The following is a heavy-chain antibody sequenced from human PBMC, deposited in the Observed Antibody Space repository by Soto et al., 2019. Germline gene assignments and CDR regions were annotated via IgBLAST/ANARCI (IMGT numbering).Heavy chain of an antibody. V-gene: IGHV3-48*03. J-gene: IGHJ4*02. CDR3: ARDSRGGAARRPTFYY. Sequence: EVQLAESGGGLAQPGGSLRLSCVGSGFTFSSFEMNWVRQTPGKGIEWLSYIGRSGETLYYADSVKGRFTISRDNAKSSLFLQMTGLRDEDTGIYYCARDSRGGAARRPTFYYWGRGTLVTVSS. CDR1: GFTFSSFE. CDR2: IGRSGETL. D-gene: IGHD6-6*01.